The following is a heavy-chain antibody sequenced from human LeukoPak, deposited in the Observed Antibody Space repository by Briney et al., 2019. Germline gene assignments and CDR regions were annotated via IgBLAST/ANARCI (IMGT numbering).Heavy chain of an antibody. CDR1: GGSIFSTSFY. D-gene: IGHD1-26*01. CDR3: ARSSDSGSDDGEDYFDY. CDR2: MYYDGTT. J-gene: IGHJ4*02. Sequence: PSETLSLTCTVSGGSIFSTSFYWGWIRQPPGKGLEWIGSMYYDGTTYHNPSLKSRVTISVDTSNSQFSLRLTSVTAADTAVYFCARSSDSGSDDGEDYFDYWGQGTLVTVSS. V-gene: IGHV4-39*01.